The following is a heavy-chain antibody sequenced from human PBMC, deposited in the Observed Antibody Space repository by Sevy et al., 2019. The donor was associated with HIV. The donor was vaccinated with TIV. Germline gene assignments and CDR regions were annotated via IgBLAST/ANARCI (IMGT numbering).Heavy chain of an antibody. Sequence: GGSLRLSCRASGFTFDDYTMSWVRQAPGKGLEWVAFIRSKAYGGTTEYAASVKGRFTISRDNSKNTLYLQMNSLRAEDTAVYYCARDIVVPAAIPSYYYYGMDVWGQGTTVTVSS. D-gene: IGHD2-2*02. CDR2: IRSKAYGGTT. CDR3: ARDIVVPAAIPSYYYYGMDV. CDR1: GFTFDDYT. J-gene: IGHJ6*02. V-gene: IGHV3-49*04.